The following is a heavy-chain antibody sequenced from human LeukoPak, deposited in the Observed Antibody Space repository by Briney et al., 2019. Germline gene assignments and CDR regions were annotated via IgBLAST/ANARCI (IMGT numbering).Heavy chain of an antibody. CDR1: GDSVTSGDYY. CDR3: ARGAITIFGVVTLDY. Sequence: SQTLSLTCSVSGDSVTSGDYYWSWIRQPAGKGLEWIGRIYTGVTTNYNPSLKSRVAISVDTSKNQFSLKLSSVTAADTAVYYCARGAITIFGVVTLDYWGQGTLVTVSS. J-gene: IGHJ4*02. CDR2: IYTGVTT. V-gene: IGHV4-61*02. D-gene: IGHD3-3*01.